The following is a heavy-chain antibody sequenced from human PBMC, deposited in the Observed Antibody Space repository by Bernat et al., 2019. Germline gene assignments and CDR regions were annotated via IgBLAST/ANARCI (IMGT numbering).Heavy chain of an antibody. CDR1: GFSLSTSGVG. D-gene: IGHD1-26*01. V-gene: IGHV2-5*02. J-gene: IGHJ3*02. Sequence: QITLKESGPTLVKPTQTLTLTCTFSGFSLSTSGVGVCWIRQPPGKALEWLALIYWDDDKRYSPSLKSRLTITKDTSKNQVVLTMTNMDPVDTATYYCAHSLVGATFADAFDIWGQGTMVTVSS. CDR2: IYWDDDK. CDR3: AHSLVGATFADAFDI.